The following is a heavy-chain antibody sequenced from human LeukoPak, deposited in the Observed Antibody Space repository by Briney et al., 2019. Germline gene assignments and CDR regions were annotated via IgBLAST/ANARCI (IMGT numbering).Heavy chain of an antibody. Sequence: ASVKISCKASGYTFTSYGISWVRQAPGQGLEWRGWISAYNGNTNYAQKLQGRVTMTTDTSTSTAYMELRSLRSDDTAVYYCARSDLGPYRVGQFDYWGQGTLVTVSS. CDR2: ISAYNGNT. J-gene: IGHJ4*02. V-gene: IGHV1-18*01. CDR1: GYTFTSYG. CDR3: ARSDLGPYRVGQFDY.